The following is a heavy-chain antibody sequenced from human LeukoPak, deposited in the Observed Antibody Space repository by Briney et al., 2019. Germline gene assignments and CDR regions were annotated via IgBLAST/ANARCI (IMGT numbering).Heavy chain of an antibody. CDR2: IYSGGRT. CDR3: ARDNPPGGLFFDP. V-gene: IGHV3-66*01. D-gene: IGHD3-10*01. CDR1: GFTVSSNY. Sequence: GGSLRLSCAASGFTVSSNYMSWVRRAPGKGLEGVSVIYSGGRTYYADFVKGRFTISRDNSKNPLYLQMNSLRAEDTAVYYCARDNPPGGLFFDPWGQGTLVTVSS. J-gene: IGHJ5*02.